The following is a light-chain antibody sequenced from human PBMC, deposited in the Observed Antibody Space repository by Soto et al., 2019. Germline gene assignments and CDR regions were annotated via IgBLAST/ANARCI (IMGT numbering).Light chain of an antibody. J-gene: IGKJ4*01. CDR3: QQTYRSPRT. CDR2: AAS. Sequence: DIQMTQSPSSLSASLGDRATIXXRASQNIKNYLSWYQQKPGQAPKLXIDAASSLQSGVPSRFSGSGFGTDFSLTIDSLQPEDFATYSCQQTYRSPRTFGGGTKVDIK. CDR1: QNIKNY. V-gene: IGKV1-39*01.